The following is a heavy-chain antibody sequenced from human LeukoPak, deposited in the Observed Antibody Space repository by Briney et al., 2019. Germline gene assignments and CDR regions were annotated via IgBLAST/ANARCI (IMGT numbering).Heavy chain of an antibody. D-gene: IGHD4-23*01. CDR3: ARLATVVTGRYFDL. CDR1: GMPITSRHY. CDR2: TSHSDSP. Sequence: PSETLSLTCSVSGMPITSRHYWGWIRQPPGKGLEWIGSTSHSDSPYYNPSLESRVSVSLDTSRNQFSLKLTSVTAADTAVYYCARLATVVTGRYFDLWGRGTLVTVSS. J-gene: IGHJ2*01. V-gene: IGHV4-38-2*02.